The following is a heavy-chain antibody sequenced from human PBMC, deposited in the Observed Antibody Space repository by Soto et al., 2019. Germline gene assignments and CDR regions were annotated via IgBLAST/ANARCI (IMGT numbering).Heavy chain of an antibody. CDR1: GFTFDDYA. V-gene: IGHV3-9*01. CDR3: ASSMAWGSYY. CDR2: ISWNSGSI. J-gene: IGHJ4*02. D-gene: IGHD3-16*01. Sequence: GGSLRLSCAASGFTFDDYAMHWVRQAPGKGLEWVSGISWNSGSIGYADSVKGRFTISRDNAKNSLYLQMNSLRAEDTALYYCASSMAWGSYYWGQGTLVTVSS.